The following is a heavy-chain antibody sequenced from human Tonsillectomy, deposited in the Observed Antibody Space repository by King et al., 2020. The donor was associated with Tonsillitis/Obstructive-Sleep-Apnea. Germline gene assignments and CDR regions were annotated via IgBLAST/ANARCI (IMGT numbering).Heavy chain of an antibody. CDR3: ASDSMSHYYDSRGYYTFNC. CDR1: GYTFTNYG. CDR2: ISAHNGHT. J-gene: IGHJ4*02. V-gene: IGHV1-18*01. Sequence: VQLVESGAEVKKPGASVKVSCKASGYTFTNYGISWVRQAPGQGLEWMAWISAHNGHTNYAQKLQGRVTMTTDTSTSTAYMELRSLRSDDTAVYYCASDSMSHYYDSRGYYTFNCWGQGTLVTVSA. D-gene: IGHD3-22*01.